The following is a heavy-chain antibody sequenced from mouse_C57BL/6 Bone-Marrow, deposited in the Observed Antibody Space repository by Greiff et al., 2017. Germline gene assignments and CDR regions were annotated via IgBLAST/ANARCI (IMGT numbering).Heavy chain of an antibody. Sequence: QVQLKQPGAELVRPGSSVKLSCKASGHTFTSYWMHWVKQRPIQGLEWIGNIDPSDSETHYNQKFQDKATLTVDKSSSTAYMQLSSLTSDDSAVYYCARVPSGTGAMDYWGQGTSVTVSS. V-gene: IGHV1-52*01. CDR3: ARVPSGTGAMDY. CDR2: IDPSDSET. D-gene: IGHD2-10*02. J-gene: IGHJ4*01. CDR1: GHTFTSYW.